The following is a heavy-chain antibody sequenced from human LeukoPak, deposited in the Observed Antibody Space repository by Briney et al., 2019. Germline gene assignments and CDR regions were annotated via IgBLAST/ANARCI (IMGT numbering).Heavy chain of an antibody. Sequence: GESLRLSCAASGFTFSSYGMSWVRQAPGKGLEWVGRIKSKTDGGTTGHAEPVKGRFTISRDDSRNMLYLQMNSLKTEDTAVYYCTTSHRGVWGQGTMVTVSS. CDR2: IKSKTDGGTT. J-gene: IGHJ3*01. V-gene: IGHV3-15*01. CDR3: TTSHRGV. CDR1: GFTFSSYG.